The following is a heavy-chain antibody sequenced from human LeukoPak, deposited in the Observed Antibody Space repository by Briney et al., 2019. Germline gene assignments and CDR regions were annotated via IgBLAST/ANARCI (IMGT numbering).Heavy chain of an antibody. D-gene: IGHD3-10*01. CDR1: GFTVSSNY. J-gene: IGHJ4*02. Sequence: PGGSLRLSCAASGFTVSSNYMSRVRQAPGKGLEWVSVIYGGGSTYYADSVKGRFTISRDNSKNTLYLQMSSLRAEDTAVYYCASTSYNSGNYYLGYWGQGTLVTVSS. CDR3: ASTSYNSGNYYLGY. CDR2: IYGGGST. V-gene: IGHV3-53*01.